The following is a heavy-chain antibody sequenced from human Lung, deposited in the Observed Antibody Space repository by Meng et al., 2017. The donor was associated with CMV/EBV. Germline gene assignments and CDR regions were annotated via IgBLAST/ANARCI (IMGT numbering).Heavy chain of an antibody. CDR3: ARVRVAGDFDS. J-gene: IGHJ4*02. V-gene: IGHV3-11*01. D-gene: IGHD6-19*01. CDR1: GFTFSDYY. Sequence: SCAASGFTFSDYYMSWIRKAPGKGLEWVSYISSSGSTIYYADSVKGRFTISRDNAKNSLYLQMNSLRAEDTAVYYCARVRVAGDFDSWGQGTLVTVSS. CDR2: ISSSGSTI.